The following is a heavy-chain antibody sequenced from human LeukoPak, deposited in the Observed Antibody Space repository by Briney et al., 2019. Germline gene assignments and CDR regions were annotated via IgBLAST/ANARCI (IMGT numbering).Heavy chain of an antibody. CDR1: GFTFSDYY. V-gene: IGHV3-11*05. J-gene: IGHJ4*02. CDR2: ISGTSSYT. Sequence: GGSLRLSCAASGFTFSDYYMTWVRQAPGKGLEWVSYISGTSSYTTYADSVKGRFTTSRDNAKNSLYLQMNSLRAEDTAVYYCARVLGVYGSGSHYFDYWGQGTLVTVSS. D-gene: IGHD3-10*01. CDR3: ARVLGVYGSGSHYFDY.